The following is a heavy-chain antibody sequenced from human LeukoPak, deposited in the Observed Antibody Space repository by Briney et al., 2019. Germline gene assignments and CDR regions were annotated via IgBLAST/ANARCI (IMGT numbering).Heavy chain of an antibody. J-gene: IGHJ4*02. CDR1: GFTFDDYA. V-gene: IGHV3-43D*03. Sequence: GGSLRLSCAASGFTFDDYAMHWVRQAPGKGLEWVSLISWDGGSTYYADSVKGGFTISRDNSKNSLYLQMNSLRAEDTALYYCAKSPDVIVGAPFDYWGQGTLVTVSS. D-gene: IGHD1-26*01. CDR3: AKSPDVIVGAPFDY. CDR2: ISWDGGST.